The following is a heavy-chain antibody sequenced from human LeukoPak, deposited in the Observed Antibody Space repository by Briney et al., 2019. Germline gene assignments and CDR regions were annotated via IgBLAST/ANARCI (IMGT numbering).Heavy chain of an antibody. CDR3: AIELPVTHRYYYGSGIYYL. V-gene: IGHV1-69*10. J-gene: IGHJ5*02. CDR2: IIPILGIA. D-gene: IGHD3-10*01. CDR1: WVTLTTYT. Sequence: SLKVSFKASWVTLTTYTISWVRQAAGQGLEWMGGIIPILGIANYAPKFQGRVTITAHKPTRTAYMQLSSLISQHTAVYYCAIELPVTHRYYYGSGIYYLWGQGTLVTVSS.